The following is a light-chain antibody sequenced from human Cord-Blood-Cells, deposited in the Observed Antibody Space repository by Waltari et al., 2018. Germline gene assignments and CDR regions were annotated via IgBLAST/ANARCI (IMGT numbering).Light chain of an antibody. CDR3: SSYTSSSVV. J-gene: IGLJ2*01. CDR1: SRDVGSYNY. CDR2: DVS. Sequence: QSALTQPASVCASPGQSITISCTGPSRDVGSYNYVSWYQQHPGKDPKLMIYDVSNRPSGVSNRFAGSKSGNTASLTISGLQAEDEADYYCSSYTSSSVVFGGGTKLTVL. V-gene: IGLV2-14*01.